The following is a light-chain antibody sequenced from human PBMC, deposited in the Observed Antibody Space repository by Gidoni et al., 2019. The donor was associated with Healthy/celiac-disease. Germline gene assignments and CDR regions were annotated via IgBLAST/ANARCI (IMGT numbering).Light chain of an antibody. CDR3: LSAGSSGTYGM. Sequence: SYELTQPPSVSVSLGQMARITCSGEALPKKYAYWYQQKPGQFPVLVIYKDSERPSGIPERFSGSSSGTIVTLTISGVQAEDEADYYCLSAGSSGTYGMFGGGTKLTVL. J-gene: IGLJ3*02. V-gene: IGLV3-16*01. CDR1: ALPKKY. CDR2: KDS.